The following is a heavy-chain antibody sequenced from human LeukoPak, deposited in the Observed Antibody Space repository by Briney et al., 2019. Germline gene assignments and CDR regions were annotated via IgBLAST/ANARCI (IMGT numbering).Heavy chain of an antibody. CDR1: GDFITNRY. CDR3: VRNWDY. V-gene: IGHV4-4*07. Sequence: SETLSLTCSVSGDFITNRYWSWVRQSAGKGLEWIGRISTRGNTNYNPSLKSRVTMSVDTSNKHFSLRLTSVTAADTAVYYCVRNWDYWGQGTLVTVSS. CDR2: ISTRGNT. J-gene: IGHJ4*02. D-gene: IGHD1-1*01.